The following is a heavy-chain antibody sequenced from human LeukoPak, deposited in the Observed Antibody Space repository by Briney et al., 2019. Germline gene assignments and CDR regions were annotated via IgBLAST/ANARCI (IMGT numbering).Heavy chain of an antibody. D-gene: IGHD1-26*01. Sequence: GGSLRLSCAASGFIFSDHYMDWVRQAPGKGLEWVGRTRNEANIYTTKYAASVKGRFTISRDDSKNSLYLQMNSLKTEGTAVYYCASPVGATTVRAFDIWGQGTMVTVSS. CDR2: TRNEANIYTT. V-gene: IGHV3-72*01. J-gene: IGHJ3*02. CDR3: ASPVGATTVRAFDI. CDR1: GFIFSDHY.